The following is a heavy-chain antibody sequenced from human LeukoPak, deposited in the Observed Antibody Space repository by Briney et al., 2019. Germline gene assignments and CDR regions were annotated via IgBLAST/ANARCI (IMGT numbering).Heavy chain of an antibody. CDR3: ARAYDSSGDWFDP. D-gene: IGHD3-22*01. V-gene: IGHV1-69*06. Sequence: SVKVSFKASVGTFSSYAISWVRQAPGQGLEWMGRIIPIFGTANYAQKFQGRVTITADKSTSTAYMELSSLRSEDPAVYYCARAYDSSGDWFDPWGQGTLVTVSS. CDR1: VGTFSSYA. J-gene: IGHJ5*02. CDR2: IIPIFGTA.